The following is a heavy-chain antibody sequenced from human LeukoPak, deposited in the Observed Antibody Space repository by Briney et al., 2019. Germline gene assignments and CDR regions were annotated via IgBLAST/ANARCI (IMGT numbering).Heavy chain of an antibody. CDR2: IYYSGST. J-gene: IGHJ4*02. D-gene: IGHD6-13*01. CDR1: SGSVNSGSYY. Sequence: SETLSLTCTVSSGSVNSGSYYWNWIRQHPGKGLEWIGYIYYSGSTNYNPSLKSRVTISVDTAKNQLSLKLSSVTAANTAVYYCARRAGYTGSWYEYWGQGTLVTVSS. CDR3: ARRAGYTGSWYEY. V-gene: IGHV4-61*01.